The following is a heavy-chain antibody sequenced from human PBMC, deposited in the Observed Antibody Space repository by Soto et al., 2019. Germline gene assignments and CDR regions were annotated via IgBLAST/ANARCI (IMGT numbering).Heavy chain of an antibody. D-gene: IGHD3-3*01. CDR2: IYWDDDK. J-gene: IGHJ4*02. V-gene: IGHV2-5*02. CDR3: AHSPFDFWSGYFLHYFDY. Sequence: SGPTLVNPTQTLTLTCTFSGFSLSTSGVGVGWIRQPPGKALEWLALIYWDDDKRYSPSLKSRLTITKDTSKNQVVLTMTNMDPVDTATYYCAHSPFDFWSGYFLHYFDYWGQGTLVTVSS. CDR1: GFSLSTSGVG.